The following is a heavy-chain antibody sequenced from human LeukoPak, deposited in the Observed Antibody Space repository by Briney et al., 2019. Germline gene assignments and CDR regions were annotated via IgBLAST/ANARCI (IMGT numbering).Heavy chain of an antibody. CDR1: GFTVSSNY. CDR3: ASSVVRGYRTPDPSDY. J-gene: IGHJ4*02. Sequence: GGSLRLSCAASGFTVSSNYMSWVRQAPGKGLEWVSVIYSGGSTYYADSVKGRFTISRDNSKNTLYLQMNSLRAEDTAVYYCASSVVRGYRTPDPSDYWGQGTLVTVSS. V-gene: IGHV3-53*01. D-gene: IGHD3-10*01. CDR2: IYSGGST.